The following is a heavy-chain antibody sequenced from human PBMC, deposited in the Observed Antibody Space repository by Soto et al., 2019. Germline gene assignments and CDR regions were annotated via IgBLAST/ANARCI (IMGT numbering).Heavy chain of an antibody. V-gene: IGHV1-69*01. D-gene: IGHD5-12*01. CDR3: ARNRGDGYNYGDY. CDR2: IIPIFGTT. CDR1: GGTSSSYA. Sequence: QVQLVQSGAEVKKPGSSVKVSCKASGGTSSSYAINWVRQAPGQGLEWLGGIIPIFGTTNYAQQFQGRVTITADESTTTAYMELSSLRSEDTAVYYCARNRGDGYNYGDYWGQGTLVSVSS. J-gene: IGHJ4*02.